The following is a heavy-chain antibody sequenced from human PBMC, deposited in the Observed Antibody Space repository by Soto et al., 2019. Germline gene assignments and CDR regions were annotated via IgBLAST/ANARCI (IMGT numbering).Heavy chain of an antibody. D-gene: IGHD1-26*01. CDR1: GGSISSSNW. CDR2: VYYSGST. V-gene: IGHV4-4*02. J-gene: IGHJ4*02. Sequence: QVQLQESGPGLVKPSGTLSLTCAVSGGSISSSNWWRWVRQPPGKGLEWIGEVYYSGSTNYNQSLNTRVTISVGTSKNQFSLKRSSVTGADTAVYYGAREGAELQNRRSFDYWGQGTLVTVSS. CDR3: AREGAELQNRRSFDY.